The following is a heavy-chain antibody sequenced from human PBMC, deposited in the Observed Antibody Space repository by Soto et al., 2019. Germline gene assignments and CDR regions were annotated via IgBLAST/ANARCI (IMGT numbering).Heavy chain of an antibody. CDR2: IYYIGNT. J-gene: IGHJ4*02. CDR3: GGQDYGAKGYYLEN. Sequence: QLQLQESGSGLVKPSETLSLTCTVSNGSISSRSSYWGWIRQTPGKGLEWMGSIYYIGNTYYTPSLKSRVPISIDKSKTQFSLKLNSVTAADTAVYFCGGQDYGAKGYYLENWGQGTLVTVSS. CDR1: NGSISSRSSY. D-gene: IGHD4-17*01. V-gene: IGHV4-39*01.